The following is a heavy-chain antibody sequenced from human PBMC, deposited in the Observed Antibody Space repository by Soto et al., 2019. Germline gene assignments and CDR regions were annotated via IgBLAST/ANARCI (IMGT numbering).Heavy chain of an antibody. CDR3: ARAIFPPFNEYKNQVVVAATEGWFDP. V-gene: IGHV4-59*01. CDR2: IYYSGST. Sequence: SETLSLTCTVSGGSISSYYWSWIRQPPGKGLEWIGYIYYSGSTNYNPSLKSRVTISVDTSKNQFSLKLSSVTAADTAVYYCARAIFPPFNEYKNQVVVAATEGWFDPWGQGTLVTVSS. J-gene: IGHJ5*02. CDR1: GGSISSYY. D-gene: IGHD2-15*01.